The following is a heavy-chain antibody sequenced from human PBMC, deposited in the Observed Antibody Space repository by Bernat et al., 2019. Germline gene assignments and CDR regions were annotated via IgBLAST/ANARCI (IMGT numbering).Heavy chain of an antibody. J-gene: IGHJ4*02. CDR3: AKEKGGNYMPLDY. Sequence: QVQLVESGGGVVQPGRSLRLSCAASGFTFSSYGMHWVRQAPGKGLEWVAVIWYDGSNKYYADSVKGRFTISRDNSKNTLYLQMNSLRAEDTAVYYCAKEKGGNYMPLDYWGQGTLVTVSS. CDR1: GFTFSSYG. V-gene: IGHV3-33*06. D-gene: IGHD1-26*01. CDR2: IWYDGSNK.